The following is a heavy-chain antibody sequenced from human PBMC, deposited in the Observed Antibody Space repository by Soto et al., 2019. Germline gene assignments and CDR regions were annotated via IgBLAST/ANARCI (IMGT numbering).Heavy chain of an antibody. Sequence: QVQLQESGPGLVKPSETLSLTCTVSGGAISGYYWTWIRQSAGKGLEWNGRIYSSGGTKYNPSLQSRVTMSLDTSKNQFSLRLTSVTAADTAVYYCARGQRFSDSFDPWGQGTLVTVSS. CDR3: ARGQRFSDSFDP. V-gene: IGHV4-4*07. J-gene: IGHJ5*02. CDR2: IYSSGGT. D-gene: IGHD3-3*01. CDR1: GGAISGYY.